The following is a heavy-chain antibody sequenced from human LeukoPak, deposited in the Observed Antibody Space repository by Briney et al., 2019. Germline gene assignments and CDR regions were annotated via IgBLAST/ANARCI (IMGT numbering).Heavy chain of an antibody. Sequence: SETLSLTCTVSGGSVSNYYWSWIRQPPGKGLEWIGYIYHGGSTKYNPSLKSRVTISVDTSKNQFSLNLRSVTAADTAVYYCAKKGRTYTDYGGYHDYMDVWGKGTTVTVS. V-gene: IGHV4-59*08. CDR3: AKKGRTYTDYGGYHDYMDV. CDR2: IYHGGST. CDR1: GGSVSNYY. J-gene: IGHJ6*03. D-gene: IGHD4-17*01.